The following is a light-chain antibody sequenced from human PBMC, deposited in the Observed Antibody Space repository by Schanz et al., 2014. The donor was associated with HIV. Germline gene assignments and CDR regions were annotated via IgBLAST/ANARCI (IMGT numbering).Light chain of an antibody. J-gene: IGKJ1*01. Sequence: DIVMTQSPDSLAVSLGERATINCKSSQSVLYNSDNKNYLAWYQQKPGQPPKLLIYWSSTRESGVPDRFSGSGSETDFTLTISSLQAEDVAFYYCQQYYRTPWTFGQGTKVEIK. CDR3: QQYYRTPWT. CDR1: QSVLYNSDNKNY. CDR2: WSS. V-gene: IGKV4-1*01.